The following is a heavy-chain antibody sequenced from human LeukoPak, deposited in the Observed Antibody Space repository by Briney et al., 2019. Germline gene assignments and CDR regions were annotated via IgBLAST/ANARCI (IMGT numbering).Heavy chain of an antibody. D-gene: IGHD3-10*01. CDR3: ARAEIDYYGSGSYSIRFDP. J-gene: IGHJ5*02. V-gene: IGHV1-18*01. Sequence: ASVKVSCKASGYTFTSYGISWVRQAPGQGLEWMGWISAYNGNTNYAQKLQGRVTMTTDTSTSTVYMELRSLRSDDTAVYYCARAEIDYYGSGSYSIRFDPWGQGTLVTVSS. CDR2: ISAYNGNT. CDR1: GYTFTSYG.